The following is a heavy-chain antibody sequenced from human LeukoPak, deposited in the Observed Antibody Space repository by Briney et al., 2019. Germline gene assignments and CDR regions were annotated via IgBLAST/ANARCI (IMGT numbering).Heavy chain of an antibody. CDR1: GFTFSDYW. D-gene: IGHD1-26*01. V-gene: IGHV3-7*01. J-gene: IGHJ4*02. CDR3: AKVGTWELQRVFEN. Sequence: GRSLRLSCAASGFTFSDYWMTWVRQVPGKGLEWVANVGRDGSEKNYVDSVEGRFTISRDNAKKSLDLEMNSLRVEDTALYYCAKVGTWELQRVFENWGQGTLVTVSS. CDR2: VGRDGSEK.